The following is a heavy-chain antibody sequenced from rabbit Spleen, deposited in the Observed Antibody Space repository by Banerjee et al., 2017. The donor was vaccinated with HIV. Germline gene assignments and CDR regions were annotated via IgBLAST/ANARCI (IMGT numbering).Heavy chain of an antibody. CDR1: GLDFGSSYW. CDR3: ARDAAGREDFNL. CDR2: IDVVKSGSS. Sequence: QEQLVESGGGLVKPGSSLTLTCKASGLDFGSSYWLCWVRQAPGKGLEWIACIDVVKSGSSYYATWAKGRFTISESSSTTVTLQMTSLTAADTATYFCARDAAGREDFNLWGPGTLVTVS. D-gene: IGHD4-2*01. V-gene: IGHV1S45*01. J-gene: IGHJ4*01.